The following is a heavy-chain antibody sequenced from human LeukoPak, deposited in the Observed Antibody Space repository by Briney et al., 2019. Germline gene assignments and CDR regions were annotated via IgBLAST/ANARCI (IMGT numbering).Heavy chain of an antibody. J-gene: IGHJ3*02. Sequence: GRSLRLSCAASGFTFDDYAMHWVREAPGKGLEWVSGISWNSGSIGYADSVKGRFTISRDNAKNSLYLQMNSLRAEDTALYYCAKDLYGSGSYLDAFDIWGQGTMVTVSS. CDR1: GFTFDDYA. D-gene: IGHD3-10*01. CDR3: AKDLYGSGSYLDAFDI. V-gene: IGHV3-9*01. CDR2: ISWNSGSI.